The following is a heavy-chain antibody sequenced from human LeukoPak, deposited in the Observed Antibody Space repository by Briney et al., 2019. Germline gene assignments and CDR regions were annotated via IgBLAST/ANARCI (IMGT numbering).Heavy chain of an antibody. CDR1: GDSISSYY. D-gene: IGHD6-6*01. J-gene: IGHJ4*02. Sequence: SETLSLTCTVSGDSISSYYWSWIRQPPGKGLEWIGYIYTSGGTNYIPSLKGRVTISIDTSKNQFSLKLSSVTATDSAVYYCARLTRLSTSPDRYYLDYWGQGTLVTVSS. V-gene: IGHV4-4*09. CDR3: ARLTRLSTSPDRYYLDY. CDR2: IYTSGGT.